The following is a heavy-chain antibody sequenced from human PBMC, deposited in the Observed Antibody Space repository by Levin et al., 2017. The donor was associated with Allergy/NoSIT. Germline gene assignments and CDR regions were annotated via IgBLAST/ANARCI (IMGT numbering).Heavy chain of an antibody. Sequence: SETLSLTCAVSGGSISSSNWWNWVRQPPGKGLEWIGEIYHSGSTNYNPSLQSRVTISIDKSKNQFSLELSTVTAADTAVYYCARDKGDYDSRGYYFDYWGQGTLVTVSS. CDR2: IYHSGST. D-gene: IGHD3-22*01. CDR1: GGSISSSNW. V-gene: IGHV4-4*02. CDR3: ARDKGDYDSRGYYFDY. J-gene: IGHJ4*02.